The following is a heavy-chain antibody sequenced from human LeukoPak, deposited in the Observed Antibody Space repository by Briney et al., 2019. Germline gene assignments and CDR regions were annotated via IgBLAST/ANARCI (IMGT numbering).Heavy chain of an antibody. CDR3: ASGGRLANLPFDY. V-gene: IGHV5-51*01. D-gene: IGHD3-16*01. J-gene: IGHJ4*02. Sequence: GESLKISCKGSGYRFTSYWIGGVRQMPGKGLEWMGIIYPGDSDTRYSPSFQGQVTISADKSISTAYLQWSSLKASDTAMYYCASGGRLANLPFDYSGQGTLVTVSS. CDR2: IYPGDSDT. CDR1: GYRFTSYW.